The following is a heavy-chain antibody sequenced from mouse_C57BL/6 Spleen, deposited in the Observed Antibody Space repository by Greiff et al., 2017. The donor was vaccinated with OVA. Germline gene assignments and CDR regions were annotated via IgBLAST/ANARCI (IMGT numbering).Heavy chain of an antibody. J-gene: IGHJ2*01. CDR3: ARGDYGSSCDY. V-gene: IGHV1-50*01. CDR2: IDPSDSYT. Sequence: QVQLQQPGAELVKPGASVKLSCKASGYTFTSYWMQWVKQRPGQGLEWIGEIDPSDSYTNYNQKFKGKATLTVDTSSSTAYMQLSSLTSEDSAVYYCARGDYGSSCDYWGQGTTLTVSS. CDR1: GYTFTSYW. D-gene: IGHD1-1*01.